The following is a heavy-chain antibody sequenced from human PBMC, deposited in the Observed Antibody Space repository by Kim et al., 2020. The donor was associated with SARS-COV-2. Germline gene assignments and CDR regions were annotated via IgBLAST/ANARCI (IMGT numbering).Heavy chain of an antibody. CDR3: ARDRGQLHAFDI. J-gene: IGHJ3*02. Sequence: SETLSLTCTVSGGSISSYYWSWIRQPPGKGLEWIGYIYYSGSTNYNPSLKSRVTISVDTSKNQFSLKLSSVTAADTAVYYCARDRGQLHAFDIWGQGTMVTVSS. D-gene: IGHD6-6*01. V-gene: IGHV4-59*13. CDR2: IYYSGST. CDR1: GGSISSYY.